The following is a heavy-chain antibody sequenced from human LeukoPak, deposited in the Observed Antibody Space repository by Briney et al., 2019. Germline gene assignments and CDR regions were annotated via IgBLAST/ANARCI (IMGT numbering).Heavy chain of an antibody. V-gene: IGHV3-23*01. D-gene: IGHD1-1*01. CDR1: GFTFSSYD. J-gene: IGHJ4*02. CDR2: ISGSGGST. CDR3: AKVGQMNDFDY. Sequence: GGSLRLSCAASGFTFSSYDMSWVRQAPGKGLEWVSDISGSGGSTYYADSVKGRFTISRDNSKNTLYLQMNSLRAEDTAVYYCAKVGQMNDFDYWGQGTMVTVSS.